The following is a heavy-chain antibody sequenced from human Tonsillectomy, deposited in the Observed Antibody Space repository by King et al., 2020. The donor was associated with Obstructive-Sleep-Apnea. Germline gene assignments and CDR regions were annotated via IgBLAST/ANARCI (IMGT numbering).Heavy chain of an antibody. J-gene: IGHJ4*02. Sequence: QLVQSGGGLVQPGGSQRLSCAASGFTFSDYNMHWFRQAPGKELEWISYFSSSSGTLDYADSVKGRFTISRDNAKNSLYLQMNSLRAEDTAVYYCARGGGIQIWFKGYYWGQGTLVTVAS. CDR3: ARGGGIQIWFKGYY. CDR1: GFTFSDYN. V-gene: IGHV3-48*04. D-gene: IGHD5-18*01. CDR2: FSSSSGTL.